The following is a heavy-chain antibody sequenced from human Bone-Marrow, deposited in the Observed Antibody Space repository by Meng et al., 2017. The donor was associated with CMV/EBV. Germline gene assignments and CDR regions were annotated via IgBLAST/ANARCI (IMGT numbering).Heavy chain of an antibody. D-gene: IGHD6-13*01. V-gene: IGHV3-66*02. CDR2: ISGSGGST. CDR1: GFTVSSNY. J-gene: IGHJ6*02. CDR3: ARDRPYSSPDKYYYYYGMDV. Sequence: GESLKISCAASGFTVSSNYMSWVRQAPGKGLEWVSAISGSGGSTYYADSVKGRFTISRDNSKNTLYLQMNSLRAEDTAVYYCARDRPYSSPDKYYYYYGMDVWGQGTTVTVSS.